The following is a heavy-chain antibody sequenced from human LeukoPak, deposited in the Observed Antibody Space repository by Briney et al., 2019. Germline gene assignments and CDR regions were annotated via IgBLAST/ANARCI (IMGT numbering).Heavy chain of an antibody. J-gene: IGHJ6*03. D-gene: IGHD6-13*01. Sequence: ASVKVSCKASGYTFTSYDINWVRQAPGQGLEWMGGIIPIFGTANYAQKFQGRVTITADKSTSTAYMELSSLRSEDTAVYYCARDGIAAAGTFHYYYYMDVWGKGTTVTVSS. CDR3: ARDGIAAAGTFHYYYYMDV. CDR2: IIPIFGTA. CDR1: GYTFTSYD. V-gene: IGHV1-69*06.